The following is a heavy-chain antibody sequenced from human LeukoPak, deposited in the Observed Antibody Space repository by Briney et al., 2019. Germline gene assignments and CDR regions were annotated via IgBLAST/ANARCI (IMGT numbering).Heavy chain of an antibody. D-gene: IGHD3-22*01. J-gene: IGHJ3*02. CDR1: GGSFSGYY. CDR3: ARDKGYYDGSGYLKAFDI. CDR2: INHSGST. Sequence: SETLSLTCAVYGGSFSGYYWSWIRQPPGKGLEWIGEINHSGSTNYNPSLKSRVTISVDTSKNQFSLKLSSVTAADTAVYYCARDKGYYDGSGYLKAFDIWGQGTMVTVSS. V-gene: IGHV4-34*01.